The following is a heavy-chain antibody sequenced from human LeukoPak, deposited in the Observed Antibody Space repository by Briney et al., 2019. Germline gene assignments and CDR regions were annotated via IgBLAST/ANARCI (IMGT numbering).Heavy chain of an antibody. CDR3: ARDGNYYYYCYMGV. Sequence: SETLSLTCAVSGGSISSSNWWSWVRQPPGKGLEWIGEIYHSGSTNYNPSLKSRVTISVDKSKNQFSLKLSSVTAADTAVYYCARDGNYYYYCYMGVWGKGTTVTVSS. CDR2: IYHSGST. CDR1: GGSISSSNW. V-gene: IGHV4-4*02. J-gene: IGHJ6*03.